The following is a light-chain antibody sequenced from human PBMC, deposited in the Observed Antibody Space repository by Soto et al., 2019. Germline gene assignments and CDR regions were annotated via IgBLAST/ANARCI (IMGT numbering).Light chain of an antibody. CDR3: CSSGGSVI. CDR1: SRDFGADNH. CDR2: DVS. Sequence: QSALTQPRSVSGSPGQSVTISCSGPSRDFGADNHVAWYQQYPDKAPEVMIYDVSQRPSGVPARFSGSKSGNTASLTISGLQGEDEADYYCCSSGGSVIFGGGTKLTVL. J-gene: IGLJ2*01. V-gene: IGLV2-11*01.